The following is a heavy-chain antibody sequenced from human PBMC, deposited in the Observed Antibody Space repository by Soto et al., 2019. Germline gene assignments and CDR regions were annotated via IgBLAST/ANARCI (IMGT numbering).Heavy chain of an antibody. Sequence: SETLSLTCTVSGDSISSSSYYWGWIRQPPGKGLEWIGSIYYSGSTYYNPSLKSRVTISVDTSKNQFSLKLSSVTAADTAVYYCARPSSMVRGCGMDVWGQGTTVTVSS. J-gene: IGHJ6*02. CDR1: GDSISSSSYY. D-gene: IGHD3-10*01. V-gene: IGHV4-39*01. CDR3: ARPSSMVRGCGMDV. CDR2: IYYSGST.